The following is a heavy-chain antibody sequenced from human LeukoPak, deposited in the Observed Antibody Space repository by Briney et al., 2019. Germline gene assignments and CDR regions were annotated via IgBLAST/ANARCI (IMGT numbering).Heavy chain of an antibody. CDR3: AREPMTSLSRFDY. Sequence: SETLSLTCTVSGGSISSSSYYWGWIRQPPGKGLEWIGSIYYSGSTYYNPSLKSRVTISVDTSKNQFSLKLSSVTAADTAVYYCAREPMTSLSRFDYWGQGTLVTVSS. CDR1: GGSISSSSYY. J-gene: IGHJ4*02. V-gene: IGHV4-39*02. D-gene: IGHD3-22*01. CDR2: IYYSGST.